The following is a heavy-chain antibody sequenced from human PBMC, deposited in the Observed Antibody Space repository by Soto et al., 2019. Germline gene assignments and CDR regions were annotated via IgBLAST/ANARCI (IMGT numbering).Heavy chain of an antibody. D-gene: IGHD2-2*01. Sequence: EVQLVESGGGLVQPGGSLRLSCAASGFTVSSNYMSWVRQAPGKGLEWVSVIYSGGSTYYADSVKGRFTISRDNSKNTLYLQMSSLRAEDTAVYYCAREAVNTNYYYFSMDIWGQGTTVTVSS. CDR3: AREAVNTNYYYFSMDI. CDR2: IYSGGST. V-gene: IGHV3-66*01. J-gene: IGHJ6*02. CDR1: GFTVSSNY.